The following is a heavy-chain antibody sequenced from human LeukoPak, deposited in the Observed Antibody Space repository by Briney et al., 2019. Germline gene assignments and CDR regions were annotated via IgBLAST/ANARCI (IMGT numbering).Heavy chain of an antibody. V-gene: IGHV4-39*07. Sequence: SETLSLTCTVSGASISSSTYYWGWIRQPPGKGLEWIGEISLSGQTNFNPSLNGRVTMSLDESRNQLSLTLTSVTAADTAIYYCSRESGAFCPFGYWGQGTLLIVPP. CDR3: SRESGAFCPFGY. J-gene: IGHJ4*02. CDR2: ISLSGQT. CDR1: GASISSSTYY. D-gene: IGHD1-26*01.